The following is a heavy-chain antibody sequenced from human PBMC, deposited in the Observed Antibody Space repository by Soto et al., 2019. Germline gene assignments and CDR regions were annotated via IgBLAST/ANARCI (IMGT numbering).Heavy chain of an antibody. J-gene: IGHJ6*02. V-gene: IGHV4-39*01. Sequence: QLQLQESGPGLVKPSETLSLTCTVSGGSISSSSYYWGWIRQPPGKGLEWIGSIYYSGSTYYNPSLKSRVTISVDTSKNQFSLKLSSVTAADTAVYYCASSSGSYRYYYYGMDVWGQGTKVTV. CDR1: GGSISSSSYY. CDR2: IYYSGST. CDR3: ASSSGSYRYYYYGMDV. D-gene: IGHD1-26*01.